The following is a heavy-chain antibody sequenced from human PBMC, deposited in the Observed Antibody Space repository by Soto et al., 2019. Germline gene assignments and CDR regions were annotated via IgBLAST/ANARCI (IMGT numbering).Heavy chain of an antibody. D-gene: IGHD3-10*01. CDR2: ISAYNGTV. CDR3: ARERHFGELIYPPGY. CDR1: GYSFTSYG. J-gene: IGHJ4*02. V-gene: IGHV1-18*01. Sequence: QVQLVQSGGEVKKPGASVKVSCKASGYSFTSYGISWVRQAPGQGLEWMGWISAYNGTVNLVQKVQGQGTMTTDTATSTAYMGLRGLRSDDTAVYYCARERHFGELIYPPGYWGQGTPVTVSS.